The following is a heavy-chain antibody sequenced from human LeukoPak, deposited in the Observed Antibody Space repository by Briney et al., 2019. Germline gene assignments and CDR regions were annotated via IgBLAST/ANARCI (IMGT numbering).Heavy chain of an antibody. D-gene: IGHD6-19*01. CDR1: GYTFIDYY. CDR2: IHPNSGGP. J-gene: IGHJ4*02. V-gene: IGHV1-2*02. CDR3: ARLAVGNDA. Sequence: ASVKVSFKASGYTFIDYYMHWVRQAPGQAPGQRLEWMGWIHPNSGGPNYAQKVQGRVTMTRDTSISTAYMELSRLSSDDTAVYYCARLAVGNDAWGQGTLVTVSS.